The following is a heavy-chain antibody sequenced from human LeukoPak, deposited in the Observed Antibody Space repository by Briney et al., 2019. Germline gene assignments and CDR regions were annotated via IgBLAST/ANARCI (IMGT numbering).Heavy chain of an antibody. CDR1: GYTFTGYY. CDR2: INPSGGST. D-gene: IGHD2-2*01. CDR3: AREVGDIVVVPAAMFYWFDP. V-gene: IGHV1-46*01. Sequence: ASVKVSCKASGYTFTGYYMHWVRQAPGQGLEWMRIINPSGGSTSYAQKFQGRVTMTRDTSTSTVYMELSSLRSEDTAVYYCAREVGDIVVVPAAMFYWFDPSGQGTLVTVSS. J-gene: IGHJ5*02.